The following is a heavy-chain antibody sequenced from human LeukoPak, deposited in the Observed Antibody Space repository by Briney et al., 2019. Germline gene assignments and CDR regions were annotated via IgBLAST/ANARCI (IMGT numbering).Heavy chain of an antibody. V-gene: IGHV4-34*01. J-gene: IGHJ6*02. CDR2: INHSGST. CDR3: ARGPWGDVYGPYDYYYGMDV. Sequence: PSETLSLTCAVYSGSFSGYYWSWIRQPPGKGLEWIGEINHSGSTNYNPSLKSRVTISVDTSKNQFSLKLSSVTAADTAVYYCARGPWGDVYGPYDYYYGMDVWGQGTTVTVSS. D-gene: IGHD3-10*01. CDR1: SGSFSGYY.